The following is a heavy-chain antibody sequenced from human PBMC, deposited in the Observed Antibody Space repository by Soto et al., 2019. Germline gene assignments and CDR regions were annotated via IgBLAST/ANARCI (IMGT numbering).Heavy chain of an antibody. V-gene: IGHV3-21*01. CDR2: ISSSSSYI. J-gene: IGHJ6*03. Sequence: GGSLRLSCAASGFTFSSYSMNWVRQAPGKGLEWVSSISSSSSYIYYADSVKGRFTISRDNAKNSLYLQMNSLRAEDTAVYYCARLITADIVVVVAAISPGYYYYMDVWGKGTTVTVSS. D-gene: IGHD2-15*01. CDR3: ARLITADIVVVVAAISPGYYYYMDV. CDR1: GFTFSSYS.